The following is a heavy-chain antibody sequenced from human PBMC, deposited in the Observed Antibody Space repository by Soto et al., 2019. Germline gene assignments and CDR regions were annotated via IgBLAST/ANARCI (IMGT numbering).Heavy chain of an antibody. J-gene: IGHJ4*02. CDR1: GFTFNNYY. CDR3: GRGFGGTH. Sequence: EVQLVESGGGLDQPGGSLRLSCAASGFTFNNYYMVWVRQAPGRGLEWVANINQDGSAKYYVDSVKGRFTISRDNAKSSLYLQINSLRAEDTATYYCGRGFGGTHWGQGSLVTVSS. V-gene: IGHV3-7*05. CDR2: INQDGSAK. D-gene: IGHD2-15*01.